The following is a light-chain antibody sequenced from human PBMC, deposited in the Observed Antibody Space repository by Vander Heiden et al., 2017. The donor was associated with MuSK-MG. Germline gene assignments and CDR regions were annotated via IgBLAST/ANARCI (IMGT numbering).Light chain of an antibody. CDR1: SSDVGTYNF. CDR2: DVT. V-gene: IGLV2-14*03. CDR3: SSYTTSSMM. Sequence: QSALTQPASVSGSPGQSITISCTGTSSDVGTYNFVSWYQQHPGKAPKLLIYDVTSRTAGVSNRFSGYKSANTASLTISGLQAEDEDDYYSSSYTTSSMMFGGGTKLTVL. J-gene: IGLJ3*02.